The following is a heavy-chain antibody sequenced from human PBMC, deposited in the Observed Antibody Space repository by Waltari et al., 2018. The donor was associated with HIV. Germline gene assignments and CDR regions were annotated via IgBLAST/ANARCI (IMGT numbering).Heavy chain of an antibody. J-gene: IGHJ4*02. D-gene: IGHD3-10*01. CDR3: ARGGFYGSGSKVN. CDR1: GFTFSSYW. V-gene: IGHV3-7*04. Sequence: EVQLVESGGGLVQPGGSLRLSCAASGFTFSSYWMSWVRQAPGKGLEWVANIKQDGSEKYYVDSVNGRFTISRDNAENSLYLQMNSLRAEDMAVYYCARGGFYGSGSKVNWGQGTLVTVSS. CDR2: IKQDGSEK.